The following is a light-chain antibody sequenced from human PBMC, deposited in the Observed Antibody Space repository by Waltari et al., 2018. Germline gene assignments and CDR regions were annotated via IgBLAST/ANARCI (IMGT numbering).Light chain of an antibody. CDR3: QQRSTWPLT. CDR2: DAS. CDR1: QSVRTY. J-gene: IGKJ4*01. Sequence: EIVVTQSPATLSLSPGERPNLSCRASQSVRTYLAWYKQKPGQAPRLLIYDASNRATGIPARFSGSGSGTDFTLTISSLEPEDSAVYFCQQRSTWPLTFGGGTNLEIK. V-gene: IGKV3-11*01.